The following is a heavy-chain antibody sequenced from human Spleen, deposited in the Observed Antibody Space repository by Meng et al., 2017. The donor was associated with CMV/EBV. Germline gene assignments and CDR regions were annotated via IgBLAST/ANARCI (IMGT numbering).Heavy chain of an antibody. D-gene: IGHD3-10*01. CDR1: GDSISSSNW. J-gene: IGHJ4*02. V-gene: IGHV4-4*01. CDR3: ARGVDYASGTFDY. Sequence: CAVSGDSISSSNWWNWVRQPPGKGLEWIGEIYHSGSTNYNPSLKSRVTISLDKSKNQFSLRLSSVTAADTAVYFCARGVDYASGTFDYWGQGTLVTVSS. CDR2: IYHSGST.